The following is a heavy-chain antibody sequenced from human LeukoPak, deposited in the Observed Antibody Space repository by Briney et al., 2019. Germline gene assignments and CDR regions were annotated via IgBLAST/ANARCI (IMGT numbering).Heavy chain of an antibody. CDR1: GDSVSNKNDA. D-gene: IGHD2-21*02. Sequence: SQTLSLTCAISGDSVSNKNDAWNWVRQSPSRGLEWLGRTYYVSKWHTDYAASVKSRIAINPDTSKNQFSLQLNSVTPEDTAVYYCALTRQGGTAYYMDVWGKGTMVTVSS. V-gene: IGHV6-1*01. J-gene: IGHJ6*03. CDR2: TYYVSKWHT. CDR3: ALTRQGGTAYYMDV.